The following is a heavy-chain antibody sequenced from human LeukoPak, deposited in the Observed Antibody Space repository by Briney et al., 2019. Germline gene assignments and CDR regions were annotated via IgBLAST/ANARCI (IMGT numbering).Heavy chain of an antibody. V-gene: IGHV1-18*04. J-gene: IGHJ4*02. CDR1: GYTFTGYY. CDR2: ISAYNGNT. CDR3: ARSSSSSTFDY. D-gene: IGHD6-6*01. Sequence: ASVKVSCKASGYTFTGYYMHWVRQAPGQGLEWMGWISAYNGNTNYAQKLQGRVTMTTDTSTSTAYMELRSLRSDDTAVYYCARSSSSSTFDYWGQGTLVTVSS.